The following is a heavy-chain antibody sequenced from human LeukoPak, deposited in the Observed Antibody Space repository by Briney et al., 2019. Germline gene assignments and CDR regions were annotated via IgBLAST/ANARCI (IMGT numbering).Heavy chain of an antibody. CDR1: GFPFSSYV. V-gene: IGHV3-33*01. CDR3: ARDFTNIRGGGYFDN. D-gene: IGHD2-15*01. J-gene: IGHJ4*02. Sequence: TGGSLRLSCAASGFPFSSYVMHWLRQAPGKGLEWVAVIWFDGGKIYYADSVKGRFTISRDNSKNTLYLQMNSLRAEDTAVYHCARDFTNIRGGGYFDNWGQGTLVTVSS. CDR2: IWFDGGKI.